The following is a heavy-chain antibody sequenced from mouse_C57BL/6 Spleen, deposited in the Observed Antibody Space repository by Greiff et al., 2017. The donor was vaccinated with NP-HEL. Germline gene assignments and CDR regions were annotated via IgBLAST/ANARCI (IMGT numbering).Heavy chain of an antibody. D-gene: IGHD2-4*01. V-gene: IGHV3-1*01. J-gene: IGHJ4*01. Sequence: VQLKESGPGMVKPSQSLSLTCTVTGYSITSGYDWHWIRHFPGNQLEWMGYISYSGSTNYNPSLKSRISITHDTSKNHFFLKLNSVTTEDTATYYCAKGDYLYSAMDYWGQGTSVTVSS. CDR3: AKGDYLYSAMDY. CDR1: GYSITSGYD. CDR2: ISYSGST.